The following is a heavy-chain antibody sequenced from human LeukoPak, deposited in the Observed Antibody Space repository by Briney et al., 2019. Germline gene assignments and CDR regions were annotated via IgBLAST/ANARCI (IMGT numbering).Heavy chain of an antibody. Sequence: ASVKVSCKASGYTFSGYYMHWVRQAPGQGLQWMGWINPNNGGTYYAQKFQGRVTMTRDTSISTVYMELSRLRSDDTAVYCCVREGMGSGSYYADYWGQGTLVTVSS. CDR1: GYTFSGYY. V-gene: IGHV1-2*02. J-gene: IGHJ4*02. CDR3: VREGMGSGSYYADY. D-gene: IGHD1-26*01. CDR2: INPNNGGT.